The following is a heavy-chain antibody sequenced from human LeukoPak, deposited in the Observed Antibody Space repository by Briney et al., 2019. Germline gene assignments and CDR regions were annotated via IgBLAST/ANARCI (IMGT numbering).Heavy chain of an antibody. CDR3: AKDSDRGGWYPDH. V-gene: IGHV3-30*18. CDR2: ISCDGRNT. D-gene: IGHD6-19*01. Sequence: PGRSLRLSCVASGLAFNEYGMHWVRQAPGKGLEWLAVISCDGRNTYHLDSVKGRFTISRDNSKDTLYLQMDGLRPEDTAVYYCAKDSDRGGWYPDHWGQGTLVTVSS. CDR1: GLAFNEYG. J-gene: IGHJ4*02.